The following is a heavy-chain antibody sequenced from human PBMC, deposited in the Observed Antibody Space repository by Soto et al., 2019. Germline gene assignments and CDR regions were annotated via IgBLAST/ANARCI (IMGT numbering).Heavy chain of an antibody. Sequence: QVQLVESGGGVVRPGRSLRLSCVASGFTFSSYALHWVRQAPGKGLEWVAVISYDGSKKYYADSVKGRFTISRDNSTNTLYLQMNSLRVEDMAVYYCARGQVTATGFDCWGQGTLVTVSS. CDR1: GFTFSSYA. D-gene: IGHD2-15*01. J-gene: IGHJ4*02. CDR2: ISYDGSKK. V-gene: IGHV3-30*01. CDR3: ARGQVTATGFDC.